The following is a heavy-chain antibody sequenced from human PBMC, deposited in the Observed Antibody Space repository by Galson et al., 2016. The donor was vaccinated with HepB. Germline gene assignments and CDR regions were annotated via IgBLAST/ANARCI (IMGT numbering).Heavy chain of an antibody. V-gene: IGHV4-61*02. CDR1: GGSLNSGSYY. CDR2: IYTSGST. D-gene: IGHD2-15*01. J-gene: IGHJ3*02. Sequence: LSLTCTVSGVSGGSLNSGSYYWSWIRQPAGKGLEWIGRIYTSGSTNYNPSLKSRVTISVDTSKNQFSLKLSSVTAADTAVYYCAREVVVVAAPWAFDIWGQGTMVTVSS. CDR3: AREVVVVAAPWAFDI.